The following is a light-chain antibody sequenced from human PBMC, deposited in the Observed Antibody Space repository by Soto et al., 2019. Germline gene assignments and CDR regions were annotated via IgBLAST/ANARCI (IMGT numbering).Light chain of an antibody. CDR3: QSYDNILGGV. Sequence: QSVLTQPPSVSGAPGQTVTISCTGTRTNIGAAYDVQWYRQLPGTAPKLLIYADNIRPSGVPDRFSGSKSATSASLAITGLQTEEEAHYYCQSYDNILGGVFGGGTQLTVL. CDR2: ADN. CDR1: RTNIGAAYD. V-gene: IGLV1-40*01. J-gene: IGLJ2*01.